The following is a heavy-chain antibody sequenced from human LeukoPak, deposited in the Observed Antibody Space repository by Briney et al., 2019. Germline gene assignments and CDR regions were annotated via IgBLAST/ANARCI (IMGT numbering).Heavy chain of an antibody. Sequence: PGGSLRLSCAASGFTFSSYAMHWVRQAPGKGLEWVAVISYDGSNKYYADSVKGRFTISRDNSKNTLYLQMNSLRAEDTAVYYCARENWNYWAYDYWGQGTLVTVSS. D-gene: IGHD1-7*01. CDR2: ISYDGSNK. J-gene: IGHJ4*02. CDR1: GFTFSSYA. V-gene: IGHV3-30-3*01. CDR3: ARENWNYWAYDY.